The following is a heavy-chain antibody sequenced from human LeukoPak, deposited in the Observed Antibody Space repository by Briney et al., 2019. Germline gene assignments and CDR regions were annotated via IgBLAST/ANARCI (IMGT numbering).Heavy chain of an antibody. J-gene: IGHJ4*02. V-gene: IGHV3-7*05. CDR3: ARGPGERWLHRYYFDY. Sequence: GGSLRLSCAASGFTFSSYWMSWVRQAPGKGLEWVANIKQDGSEKYYVDSVKGRFTISRDNAKNSLYLQMSSLRAEDTAVYYCARGPGERWLHRYYFDYWGQGTLVTVSS. CDR2: IKQDGSEK. CDR1: GFTFSSYW. D-gene: IGHD5-24*01.